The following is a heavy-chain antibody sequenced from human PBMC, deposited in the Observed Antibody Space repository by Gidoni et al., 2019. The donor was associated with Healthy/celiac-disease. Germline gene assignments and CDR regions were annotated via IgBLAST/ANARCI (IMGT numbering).Heavy chain of an antibody. Sequence: VQLVQSGAEVKKPGSSVTVSCQASGLPFSSYAISWVRQAPGQGLEWMGGIIPIFGTANYEQKFQGRGTMTADESTSTAYMELSSLRSEDTAVYYCASLDIVVVPAAYPVGYWGQGTLVTVSS. CDR1: GLPFSSYA. CDR2: IIPIFGTA. D-gene: IGHD2-2*01. V-gene: IGHV1-69*01. CDR3: ASLDIVVVPAAYPVGY. J-gene: IGHJ4*02.